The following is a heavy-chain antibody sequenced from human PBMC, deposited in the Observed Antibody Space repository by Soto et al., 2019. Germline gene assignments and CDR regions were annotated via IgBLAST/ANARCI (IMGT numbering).Heavy chain of an antibody. Sequence: QVQLVQSGAEVKKPGSSVKVSCKASGGTFSSYTISWVRQAPGQGLEWMGRIIPILGIANYAQKFQGRVTITADKSTSTAYMELSSLRSEDTAVYYCARSWRRRWLQHNSHYYYYGMDVWGQGTTVTVSS. V-gene: IGHV1-69*02. CDR3: ARSWRRRWLQHNSHYYYYGMDV. J-gene: IGHJ6*02. CDR1: GGTFSSYT. D-gene: IGHD5-12*01. CDR2: IIPILGIA.